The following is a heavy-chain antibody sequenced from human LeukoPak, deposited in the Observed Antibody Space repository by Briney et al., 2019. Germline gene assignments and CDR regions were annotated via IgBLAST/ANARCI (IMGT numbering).Heavy chain of an antibody. D-gene: IGHD5-18*01. CDR3: ARLRDEGYSYGSLDY. CDR1: GGAISSSYYY. Sequence: SETLSLTRTVSGGAISSSYYYGGWIRQPPGEGLEWSGSIYYSGRTDYNPTLKSRVTISVDTSKKQLSLKLRSVTAADTAVYYCARLRDEGYSYGSLDYWGQGTLVTVSS. CDR2: IYYSGRT. J-gene: IGHJ4*02. V-gene: IGHV4-39*01.